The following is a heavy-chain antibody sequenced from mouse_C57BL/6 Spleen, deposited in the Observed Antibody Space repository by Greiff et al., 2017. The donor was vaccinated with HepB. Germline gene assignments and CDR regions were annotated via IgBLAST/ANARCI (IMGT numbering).Heavy chain of an antibody. CDR3: ARGYYGSSFYYFDY. Sequence: QVQLQQPGAELVMPGASVKLSCKASGYTFTSYWTHWVKQRPGQGLEWIGEIDPSDSYTNYNQKFKGKSTLTVDKSSSTAYMQLSSLTSEDSAVYYCARGYYGSSFYYFDYWGQGTTLTVSS. CDR1: GYTFTSYW. V-gene: IGHV1-69*01. CDR2: IDPSDSYT. D-gene: IGHD1-1*01. J-gene: IGHJ2*01.